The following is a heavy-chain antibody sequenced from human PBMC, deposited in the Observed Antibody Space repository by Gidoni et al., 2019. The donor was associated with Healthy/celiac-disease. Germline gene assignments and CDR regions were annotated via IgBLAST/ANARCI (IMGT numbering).Heavy chain of an antibody. CDR3: AKDLGYCTNGVCFVPSGAFDI. D-gene: IGHD2-8*01. J-gene: IGHJ3*02. V-gene: IGHV3-23*01. CDR2: ISGRGGST. Sequence: EVQLLESGGGLVQPGGSLRLSCAASGFTFSSYAMSWVRQAPGKGLEWVSAISGRGGSTYYADSVKGRFTISRDNSKNTLYLQMNSLRAEDTAVYDCAKDLGYCTNGVCFVPSGAFDIWGQGTMVTVSS. CDR1: GFTFSSYA.